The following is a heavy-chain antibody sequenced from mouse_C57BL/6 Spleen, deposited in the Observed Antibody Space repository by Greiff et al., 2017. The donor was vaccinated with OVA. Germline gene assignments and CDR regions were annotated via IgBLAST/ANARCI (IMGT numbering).Heavy chain of an antibody. CDR1: GYSITSDY. CDR2: ISYSGST. Sequence: DVQLVESGPGLAKPSQTLSLTCSVTGYSITSDYWNWIRKFPGNKLEYMGYISYSGSTYYNPSLKSRISITRDTSKNQYYLQLNSVTTEDTATYYCARGEVYYGNYGWYFDVWGTGTTVTVSS. D-gene: IGHD2-1*01. CDR3: ARGEVYYGNYGWYFDV. J-gene: IGHJ1*03. V-gene: IGHV3-8*01.